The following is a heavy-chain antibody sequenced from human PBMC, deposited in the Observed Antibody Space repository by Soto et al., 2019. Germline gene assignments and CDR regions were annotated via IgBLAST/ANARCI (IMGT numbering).Heavy chain of an antibody. CDR1: GFTFSSST. V-gene: IGHV3-30-3*02. D-gene: IGHD6-13*01. Sequence: QVQLVESGGGVVQPGTSLRLSCAASGFTFSSSTMHWVRQAPGKGLEWVAVISYDGSNKYYADSVKGRFTIPRDNSKNTLYLQMNSLRAEDTAVYYCAKEFSNYSSSLGSWCQGTLVTVSS. CDR3: AKEFSNYSSSLGS. CDR2: ISYDGSNK. J-gene: IGHJ5*02.